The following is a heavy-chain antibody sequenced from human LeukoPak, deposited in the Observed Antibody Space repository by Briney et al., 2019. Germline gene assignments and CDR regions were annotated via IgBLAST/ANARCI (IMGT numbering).Heavy chain of an antibody. CDR3: ARVRDQLLLFGSFDY. CDR2: IIPIFGTA. CDR1: GGTFSSYA. D-gene: IGHD2-2*01. J-gene: IGHJ4*02. Sequence: SVKVSCKASGGTFSSYAISWVRQAAGQGLEWMGGIIPIFGTANYAQKFQGRVTITADASPSTAYMELSSLRSEDTAVYYCARVRDQLLLFGSFDYWGQGTLVTVSS. V-gene: IGHV1-69*01.